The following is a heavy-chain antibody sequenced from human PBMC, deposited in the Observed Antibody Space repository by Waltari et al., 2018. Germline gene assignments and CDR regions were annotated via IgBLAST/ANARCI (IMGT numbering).Heavy chain of an antibody. V-gene: IGHV3-23*01. D-gene: IGHD2-15*01. CDR1: GFTFSSYA. CDR2: ISGSGGST. CDR3: AKERDSYREVVGFDY. J-gene: IGHJ4*02. Sequence: ASGFTFSSYAMSWVRPAPGKGLEWVSAISGSGGSTYYADSVKGRFTISRDNSKNTLYLQMNSLRAEDTAVYYCAKERDSYREVVGFDYWGQGTLVTVSS.